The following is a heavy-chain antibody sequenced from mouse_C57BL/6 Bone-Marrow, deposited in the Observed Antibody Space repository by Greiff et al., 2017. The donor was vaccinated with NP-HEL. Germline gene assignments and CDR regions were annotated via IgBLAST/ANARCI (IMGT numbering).Heavy chain of an antibody. J-gene: IGHJ3*01. CDR1: GYTFTGYW. Sequence: VQLQQSGAELMKPGASVKLSCKATGYTFTGYWLEWVKQRPGHGLEWIGEILPGSGSTNYNEKFKGKATFTADTSSNTAYMQLSSLTTEDSAIYYCARYHYDYDDVPAWFAYWGQGTLVTVSA. V-gene: IGHV1-9*01. CDR3: ARYHYDYDDVPAWFAY. CDR2: ILPGSGST. D-gene: IGHD2-4*01.